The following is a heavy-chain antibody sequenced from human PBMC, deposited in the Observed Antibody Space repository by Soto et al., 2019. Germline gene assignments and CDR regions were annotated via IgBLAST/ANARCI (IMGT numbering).Heavy chain of an antibody. CDR2: VTHDGSLY. D-gene: IGHD2-8*02. CDR1: GFTFSSCA. J-gene: IGHJ4*02. Sequence: QVQLVESGGGVVQAGRSLRLSCVASGFTFSSCAMHWVRQVPSKGLEWLAVVTHDGSLYPYADSVKGRFSISRDNSRKTLYLQMNSLRPEDTAVYYCVKDRSDTWSFDYWGQGTLVTVSS. V-gene: IGHV3-30*18. CDR3: VKDRSDTWSFDY.